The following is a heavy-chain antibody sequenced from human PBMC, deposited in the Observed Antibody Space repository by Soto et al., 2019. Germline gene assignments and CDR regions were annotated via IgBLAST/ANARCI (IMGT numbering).Heavy chain of an antibody. V-gene: IGHV3-73*01. CDR2: IRSKTNSYAT. D-gene: IGHD6-13*01. Sequence: RQSCSAAGLSPRASVMHRVRQASGKGLEWVGRIRSKTNSYATASAASVEGRFTISRDDSKNTAYLQMNSLKTEDTAVYFCTSRIGPDGLDVWGQGSTDTGAS. J-gene: IGHJ6*02. CDR1: GLSPRASV. CDR3: TSRIGPDGLDV.